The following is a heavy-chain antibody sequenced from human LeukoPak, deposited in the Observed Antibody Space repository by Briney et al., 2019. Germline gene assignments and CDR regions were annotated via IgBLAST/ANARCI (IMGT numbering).Heavy chain of an antibody. V-gene: IGHV1-24*01. CDR2: FDPEDGET. CDR3: AVSLTTGGYYGMDV. J-gene: IGHJ6*02. CDR1: GYTLTELS. Sequence: ASVKVSCKVSGYTLTELSLHWVRQAPGKGLEWMGRFDPEDGETIYARKFQGRVTMTEDTSTDTAYMELSSLRSEDTAVYFCAVSLTTGGYYGMDVCGQGTTVTVSS. D-gene: IGHD1-1*01.